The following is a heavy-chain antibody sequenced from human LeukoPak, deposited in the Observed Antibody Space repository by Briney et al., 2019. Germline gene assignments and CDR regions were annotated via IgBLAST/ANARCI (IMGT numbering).Heavy chain of an antibody. V-gene: IGHV3-30*04. CDR1: GFTFSNYA. J-gene: IGHJ4*02. D-gene: IGHD5-24*01. CDR3: ARDGGDGYKYFDY. Sequence: PGRSLRLSCAASGFTFSNYAMHWVRQAPGKGLEWVAVISFDGDLKYFADSVKGRFTISRDNSKNTLYLQMHSLRIDDTGVYYCARDGGDGYKYFDYWGQGTLVTVSS. CDR2: ISFDGDLK.